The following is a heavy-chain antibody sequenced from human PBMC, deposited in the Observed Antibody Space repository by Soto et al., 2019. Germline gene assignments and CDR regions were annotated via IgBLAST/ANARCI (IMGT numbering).Heavy chain of an antibody. CDR2: IYHSGST. CDR1: GGSISSSNW. D-gene: IGHD2-2*01. J-gene: IGHJ4*02. Sequence: PSETLSLTCAVSGGSISSSNWWSWVRQPPGKGLEWIGEIYHSGSTNYNPSLKSRVSISVDKSKNQFSLKLSSVTAADTAVYYCARVMSPAAAIDYWGQGTLVTVSS. CDR3: ARVMSPAAAIDY. V-gene: IGHV4-4*02.